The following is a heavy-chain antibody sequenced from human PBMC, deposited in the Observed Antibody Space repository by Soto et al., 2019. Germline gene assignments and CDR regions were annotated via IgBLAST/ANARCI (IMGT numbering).Heavy chain of an antibody. CDR1: GFSFSDYS. J-gene: IGHJ4*02. CDR2: ISSSSSTI. CDR3: ARDSDGYNWRGLFVY. Sequence: GGSLRLSCAASGFSFSDYSVNWVRQAPGKGLEWVAYISSSSSTIHYGDSVKGRVTISRDNAKNSLYLQMNSLRAEDTAVYYCARDSDGYNWRGLFVYWALGTLVTVAS. V-gene: IGHV3-21*06. D-gene: IGHD1-1*01.